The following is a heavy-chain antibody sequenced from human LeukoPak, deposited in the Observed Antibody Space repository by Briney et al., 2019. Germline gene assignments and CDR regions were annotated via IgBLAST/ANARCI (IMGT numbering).Heavy chain of an antibody. Sequence: GASVKVSCKASGYTFTGFYIHWVRQAPGQGLEWMGWIHPNSGGTNYAQKFQGRVTMTSDTSISTAYLELRRLRSDDTAVYYCARDRSGYYGVDAFDIWGQGTMVTVSS. D-gene: IGHD3-22*01. CDR1: GYTFTGFY. J-gene: IGHJ3*02. CDR3: ARDRSGYYGVDAFDI. V-gene: IGHV1-2*02. CDR2: IHPNSGGT.